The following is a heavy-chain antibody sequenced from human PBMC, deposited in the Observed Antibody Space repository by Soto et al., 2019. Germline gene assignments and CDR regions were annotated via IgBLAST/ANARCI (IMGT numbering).Heavy chain of an antibody. CDR2: MNPNSGNT. J-gene: IGHJ3*02. D-gene: IGHD3-22*01. CDR1: GYTFTTFN. V-gene: IGHV1-8*01. Sequence: QVQLVQSGAELKKPGASVKVSCKASGYTFTTFNINWVRQASGQGLEWMGWMNPNSGNTGYAQKFQDRITLTRDTSITTAYMELSSLTSDDTAVYYCAKGAQRSITIIPQADAFDIWGQGTLVTVSS. CDR3: AKGAQRSITIIPQADAFDI.